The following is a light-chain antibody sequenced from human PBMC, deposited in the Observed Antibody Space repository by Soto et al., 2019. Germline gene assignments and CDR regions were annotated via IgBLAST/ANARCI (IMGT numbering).Light chain of an antibody. J-gene: IGKJ1*01. CDR1: QSVSSSY. CDR3: QQYNNWPRT. CDR2: GAT. V-gene: IGKV3-15*01. Sequence: PGERVTLSCRAIQSVSSSYLTWYQQKPGQAPRLLIHGATTRATGIPARFSGSGSGTEFTLTISSLQSEDFAVYYCQQYNNWPRTFGQGTKVDIK.